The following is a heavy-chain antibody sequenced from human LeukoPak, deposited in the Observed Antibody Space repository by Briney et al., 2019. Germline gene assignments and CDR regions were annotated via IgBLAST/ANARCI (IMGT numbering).Heavy chain of an antibody. V-gene: IGHV1-18*01. CDR2: ISAYNGNT. CDR1: GYTFTSYG. Sequence: ASVNVSCKASGYTFTSYGISWVRQAPGQGLEWMGWISAYNGNTNYAQKLQGRVTMITDTSTSTAYMELRSLRSDDTAVYYCAVIYYYDSSGYLSPEAFDIWGQGTMVTVSS. J-gene: IGHJ3*02. D-gene: IGHD3-22*01. CDR3: AVIYYYDSSGYLSPEAFDI.